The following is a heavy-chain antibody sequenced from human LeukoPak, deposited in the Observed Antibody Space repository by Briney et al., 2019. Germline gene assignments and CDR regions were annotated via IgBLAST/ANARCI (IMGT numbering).Heavy chain of an antibody. CDR2: ISSSSSYI. CDR1: GFTFSSYS. CDR3: TTEVAGTRGGY. D-gene: IGHD1-1*01. Sequence: GGSLRLSCAASGFTFSSYSMNWVRQAPGKGLEWVSSISSSSSYIYYADSVKGRFTISRDNAKNSLYLQMNSLKTEDTAVYYCTTEVAGTRGGYWGQGTLVTVSS. V-gene: IGHV3-21*03. J-gene: IGHJ4*02.